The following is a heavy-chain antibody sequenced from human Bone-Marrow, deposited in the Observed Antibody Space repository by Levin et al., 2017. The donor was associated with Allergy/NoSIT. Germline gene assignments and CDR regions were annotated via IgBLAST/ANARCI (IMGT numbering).Heavy chain of an antibody. Sequence: GGSLRLSCAASGFTFSNAWMSWVRQAPGKGLEWVGRIKSETDDGTTDYAAPVKGRFTISRDDSKNTLFLQMNSLKTEDTAVYYCASEPGLFHYWGQGTLVTVSS. D-gene: IGHD1-14*01. CDR3: ASEPGLFHY. CDR1: GFTFSNAW. CDR2: IKSETDDGTT. V-gene: IGHV3-15*01. J-gene: IGHJ4*02.